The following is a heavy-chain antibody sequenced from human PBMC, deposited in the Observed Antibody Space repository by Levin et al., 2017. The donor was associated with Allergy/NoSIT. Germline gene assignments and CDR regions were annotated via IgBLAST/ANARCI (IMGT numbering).Heavy chain of an antibody. V-gene: IGHV3-30*18. D-gene: IGHD4/OR15-4a*01. J-gene: IGHJ4*02. CDR3: AKGGRGAHGGIDY. CDR2: ISYDGSNK. Sequence: GESLKISCAASGFTFSSYGMHWVRQAPGKGLEWVAVISYDGSNKYYADSVKGRFTISRDNSKNTLYLQMNSLRAEDTAVYYCAKGGRGAHGGIDYWGQGTLVTVSS. CDR1: GFTFSSYG.